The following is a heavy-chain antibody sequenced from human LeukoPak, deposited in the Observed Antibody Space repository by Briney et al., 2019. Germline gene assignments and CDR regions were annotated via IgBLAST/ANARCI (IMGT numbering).Heavy chain of an antibody. CDR2: IREHGGEQ. V-gene: IGHV3-7*01. J-gene: IGHJ4*02. CDR3: AREGTTGWYAPGC. Sequence: GGSLRLSCAVSGFTFSNYWMSWVRQAPGKGLEWVANIREHGGEQYYVDSVKGRFTISRDNPKNSVYLQMDSLRVEDTAVYYCAREGTTGWYAPGCWGQGTLVTVSS. D-gene: IGHD6-19*01. CDR1: GFTFSNYW.